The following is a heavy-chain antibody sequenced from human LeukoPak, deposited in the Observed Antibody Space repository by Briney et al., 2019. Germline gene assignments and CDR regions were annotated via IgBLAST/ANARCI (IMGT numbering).Heavy chain of an antibody. CDR1: GFDFSTYW. D-gene: IGHD3-22*01. CDR3: ARAPSEIGGYYPEYFRH. J-gene: IGHJ1*01. V-gene: IGHV3-74*01. Sequence: GGSLRLSCEASGFDFSTYWMHWVSQAPGKGLVWVSRIKSDGSTNYADSVKGRFTISRDNAKNTVSLQMNSLRAEDTGVYYCARAPSEIGGYYPEYFRHWGQGTLVTVSS. CDR2: IKSDGST.